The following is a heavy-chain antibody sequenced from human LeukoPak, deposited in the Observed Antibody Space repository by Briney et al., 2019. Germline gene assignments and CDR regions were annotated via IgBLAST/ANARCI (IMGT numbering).Heavy chain of an antibody. V-gene: IGHV3-74*03. Sequence: PGGSLRLSCAASGFTFSKYWMHWVRQAPGKGLVWVSRTYNDGSTTTYADSVKGRFTISRDNAKNTLFLQMNSLRAEDTALYYCARSPDPYSQNWFDPWGQGTLVTVSS. CDR2: TYNDGSTT. J-gene: IGHJ5*02. D-gene: IGHD5-18*01. CDR3: ARSPDPYSQNWFDP. CDR1: GFTFSKYW.